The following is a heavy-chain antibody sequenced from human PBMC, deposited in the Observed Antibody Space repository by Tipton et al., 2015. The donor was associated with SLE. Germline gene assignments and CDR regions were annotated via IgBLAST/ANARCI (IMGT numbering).Heavy chain of an antibody. V-gene: IGHV3-9*01. CDR3: ARDLLPGYYGMDV. CDR1: GFMFDDFA. D-gene: IGHD1-26*01. CDR2: ITWNGGKL. Sequence: SLRLSCAASGFMFDDFAMHWVRQTPGKGLEWVSGITWNGGKLDYGDSVTGRFTISRDNSKNTLYLQMNSLRAEDTAVYYCARDLLPGYYGMDVWGRGTLVTVSS. J-gene: IGHJ6*02.